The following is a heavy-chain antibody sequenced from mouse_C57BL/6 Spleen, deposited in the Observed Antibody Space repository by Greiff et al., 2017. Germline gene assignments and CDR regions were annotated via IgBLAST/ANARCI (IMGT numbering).Heavy chain of an antibody. CDR1: GYTFTSYW. J-gene: IGHJ1*03. CDR3: GRDYGSSYGYFDV. D-gene: IGHD1-1*01. CDR2: IHPNSGST. V-gene: IGHV1-64*01. Sequence: QVQLKQPGAELVKPGASVKLSCKASGYTFTSYWMHWVKQRPGQGLEWIGMIHPNSGSTNYNEKFKSKATLTVDKSSSTAYMQLSSLTSEDSAVYYCGRDYGSSYGYFDVWGTGTTVTVSS.